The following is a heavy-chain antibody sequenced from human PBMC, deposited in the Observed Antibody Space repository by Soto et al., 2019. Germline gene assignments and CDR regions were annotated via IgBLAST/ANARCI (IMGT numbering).Heavy chain of an antibody. J-gene: IGHJ5*02. D-gene: IGHD3-10*01. CDR3: AKPRDRSGWFDP. Sequence: EVQLLESGGGLVQPGGSLRLSCAASGFTFGSYAMSWVRQAPGKGLEWVSAISGSGGSTYYADSVKGRFTISRDNSKNPLYLQMNSLSAEDTAVYYCAKPRDRSGWFDPWGQGTLVTVSS. V-gene: IGHV3-23*01. CDR2: ISGSGGST. CDR1: GFTFGSYA.